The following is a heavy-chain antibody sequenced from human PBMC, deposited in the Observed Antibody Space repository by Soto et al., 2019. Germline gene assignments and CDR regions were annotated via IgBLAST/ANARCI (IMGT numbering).Heavy chain of an antibody. CDR2: ILYDGSNK. Sequence: PGGSLRLSCAASGFTFSSYAMHWVRQAPGKGLEWVAVILYDGSNKYYADSVKGRFTISRDNSKNTLYLQMTSLRAEDTAVYYCAKDMDVVVVVAATSYGMDVWGQGTTVTVSS. CDR1: GFTFSSYA. CDR3: AKDMDVVVVVAATSYGMDV. V-gene: IGHV3-30*04. D-gene: IGHD2-15*01. J-gene: IGHJ6*02.